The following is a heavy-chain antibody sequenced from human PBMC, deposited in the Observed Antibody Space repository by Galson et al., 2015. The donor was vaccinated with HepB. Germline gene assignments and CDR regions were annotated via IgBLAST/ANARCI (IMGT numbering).Heavy chain of an antibody. CDR1: GYTFTNYY. CDR2: INPSLGTT. CDR3: ARVGVVVRGSIGLGGLDV. Sequence: SVKVSCKASGYTFTNYYINWVRQAPGQGLEWMGVINPSLGTTTYAQKFQGRVTMTRETSTSTVYMELSSLRSEDTAVYYCARVGVVVRGSIGLGGLDVWGQGTTVTVSS. V-gene: IGHV1-46*01. D-gene: IGHD3-10*01. J-gene: IGHJ6*02.